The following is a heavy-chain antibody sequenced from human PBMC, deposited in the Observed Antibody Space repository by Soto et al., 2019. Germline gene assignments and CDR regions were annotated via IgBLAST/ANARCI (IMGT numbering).Heavy chain of an antibody. D-gene: IGHD6-19*01. CDR3: ATGRAVAPGC. V-gene: IGHV4-61*01. CDR1: GGSIISCYDN. J-gene: IGHJ4*02. Sequence: SETLSRTYTISGGSIISCYDNWSWNPQPPGKGLEWIGYIYYSGSTNYNPSLKSRVTISVDTSKNQFSLKLTSVTAADTAVYYCATGRAVAPGCWGQGTLVTVSS. CDR2: IYYSGST.